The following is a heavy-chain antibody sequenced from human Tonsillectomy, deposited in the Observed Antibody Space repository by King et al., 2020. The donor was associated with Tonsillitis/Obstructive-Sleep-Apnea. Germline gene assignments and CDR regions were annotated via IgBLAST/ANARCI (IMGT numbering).Heavy chain of an antibody. D-gene: IGHD1-26*01. CDR3: VAATTSELDY. CDR1: GYTFISYG. Sequence: VQLVQSGAEVKKPGASVKVSCKASGYTFISYGINWVRQAPGRGLEWMGWISAYNGNTNYAQNLQGRVTMTTDSSTSTAYMDLRSLRSDDTAVYYCVAATTSELDYWGQGTLVTVSS. J-gene: IGHJ4*02. CDR2: ISAYNGNT. V-gene: IGHV1-18*01.